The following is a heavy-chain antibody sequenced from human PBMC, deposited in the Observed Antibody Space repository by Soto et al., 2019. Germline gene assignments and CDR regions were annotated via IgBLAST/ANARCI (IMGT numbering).Heavy chain of an antibody. Sequence: SLTCAVSGDSIIRGYYWAWIRQPPGRGLEYIGSIYHSGSTYYNPSLKSRVTISVDRSKNQFSLKLSSVTAADTAVYYCARSYDSSGYYHGAFDYWGQG. CDR2: IYHSGST. J-gene: IGHJ4*02. CDR3: ARSYDSSGYYHGAFDY. D-gene: IGHD3-22*01. V-gene: IGHV4-38-2*01. CDR1: GDSIIRGYY.